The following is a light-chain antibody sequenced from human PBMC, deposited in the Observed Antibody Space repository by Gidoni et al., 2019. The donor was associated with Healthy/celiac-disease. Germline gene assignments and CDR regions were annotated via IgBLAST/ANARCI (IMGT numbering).Light chain of an antibody. V-gene: IGKV1-5*03. CDR2: KAS. J-gene: IGKJ1*01. Sequence: DIQMSQSPSTLSASVGDRVTITCRASPSISSWLAWYQQKPGKAPKLLIYKASSLESGVPSRFSGSGSGTEFTLTISSLQPDDFATYYCQQYNSYSRTFGQXTKVEIK. CDR3: QQYNSYSRT. CDR1: PSISSW.